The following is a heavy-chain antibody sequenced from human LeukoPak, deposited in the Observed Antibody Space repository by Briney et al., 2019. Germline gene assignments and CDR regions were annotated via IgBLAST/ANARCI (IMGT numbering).Heavy chain of an antibody. D-gene: IGHD3-22*01. V-gene: IGHV4-61*09. Sequence: TSQTLSLTCTVSGGSISSGSYYWSWIRQPAGKGLEWIGEIDHSGSTNYNPSLKSRVTISVDTSKNQFSLKLSSVTAADTAVYYCARRNKEYYYDSSGYDYWGQGTLVTVSS. J-gene: IGHJ4*02. CDR2: IDHSGST. CDR3: ARRNKEYYYDSSGYDY. CDR1: GGSISSGSYY.